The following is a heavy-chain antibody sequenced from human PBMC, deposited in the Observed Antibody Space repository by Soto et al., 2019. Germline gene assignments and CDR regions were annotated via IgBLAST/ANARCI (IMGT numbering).Heavy chain of an antibody. CDR2: MNPNSGNT. CDR3: ARGPTYYDFWSGYTYYYYYYGMDV. CDR1: GYTFTSYD. D-gene: IGHD3-3*01. V-gene: IGHV1-8*01. Sequence: QVQLVQSGAEVKKPGASVKVSCKASGYTFTSYDINWVRQATGQGLEWMGWMNPNSGNTGYAQKFQGRVTMTRNTSISTAYMELSSLRSEDTAVYYSARGPTYYDFWSGYTYYYYYYGMDVWGQGTTVTVSS. J-gene: IGHJ6*02.